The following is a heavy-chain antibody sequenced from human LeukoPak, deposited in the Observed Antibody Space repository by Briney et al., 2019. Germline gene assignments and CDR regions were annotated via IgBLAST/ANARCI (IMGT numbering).Heavy chain of an antibody. CDR2: ITSDSSEI. D-gene: IGHD1-1*01. J-gene: IGHJ6*03. CDR3: ARVSTGPFYFYNYMDV. Sequence: PGGSLRLSCTASGFTFNTYSMNWVRQAPGWGLEWVSFITSDSSEIYYADSLKGRFTISRDNARNSLFLQVNSLRAEDTAVYYCARVSTGPFYFYNYMDVWGKGTTVTVSS. V-gene: IGHV3-21*01. CDR1: GFTFNTYS.